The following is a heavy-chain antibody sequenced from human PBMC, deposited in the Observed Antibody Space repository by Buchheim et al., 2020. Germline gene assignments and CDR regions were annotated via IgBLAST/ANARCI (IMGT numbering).Heavy chain of an antibody. CDR3: ASSKGIAARDYYYYGIDV. CDR2: ISSSGSTI. D-gene: IGHD6-6*01. V-gene: IGHV3-48*03. CDR1: GFTFSSYE. Sequence: EVQLVESGGGLVQPGGSLRLSCAASGFTFSSYEMNWVRQAPGKGLEWVSYISSSGSTIYYADSVKGRFTISRDNAKNSLYLQMNSLRAEDTAVYYCASSKGIAARDYYYYGIDVWGQGTT. J-gene: IGHJ6*02.